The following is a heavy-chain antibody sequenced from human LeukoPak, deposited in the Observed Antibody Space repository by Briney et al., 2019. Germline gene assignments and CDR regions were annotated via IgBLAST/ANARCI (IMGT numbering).Heavy chain of an antibody. V-gene: IGHV3-23*01. CDR1: GFTFSDYA. Sequence: GGSLRLSCAASGFTFSDYAMSWVRQAPGKGLEWVSAISDSGGRTYYADSVKGRFTISRDNSKNTLYLQMNGLRAEDTAVYYCAKDVTRVGTSHFDYWGQGTLVTVSS. D-gene: IGHD1/OR15-1a*01. CDR3: AKDVTRVGTSHFDY. J-gene: IGHJ4*02. CDR2: ISDSGGRT.